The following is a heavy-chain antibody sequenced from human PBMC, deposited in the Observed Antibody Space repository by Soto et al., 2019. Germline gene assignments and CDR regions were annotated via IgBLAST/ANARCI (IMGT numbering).Heavy chain of an antibody. D-gene: IGHD2-2*01. V-gene: IGHV3-23*01. CDR1: GFTFSSYA. CDR3: AKAGHIVPAALPPRRDNWLDP. J-gene: IGHJ5*02. Sequence: GVSLRVACAAYGFTFSSYAMSCVRQAPGKGLEWVSAISGSCGSTYYAGSVKGRFTISRDNSKNTLYLQMNSLRAEDPAVDYCAKAGHIVPAALPPRRDNWLDPWGQGTLVTVSS. CDR2: ISGSCGST.